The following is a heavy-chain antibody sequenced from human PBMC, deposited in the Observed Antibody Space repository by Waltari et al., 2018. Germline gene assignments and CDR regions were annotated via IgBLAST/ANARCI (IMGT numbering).Heavy chain of an antibody. CDR3: ARELLPYQQLVLYYGMDV. Sequence: QVQLQESGPGLVKPSQTLSLTCTVPGGSISSGRYYWRWTRQPAGWGLEWIGRIYTSGSTNYNPSLKSRVTISVDTSKNQFSLKLSSVTAADTAVYYCARELLPYQQLVLYYGMDVWGQGTTVTVSS. J-gene: IGHJ6*02. D-gene: IGHD6-13*01. V-gene: IGHV4-61*02. CDR2: IYTSGST. CDR1: GGSISSGRYY.